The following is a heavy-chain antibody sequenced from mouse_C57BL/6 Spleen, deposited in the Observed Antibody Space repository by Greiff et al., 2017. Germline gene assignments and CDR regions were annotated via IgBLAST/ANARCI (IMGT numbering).Heavy chain of an antibody. CDR1: GYSFTDYN. J-gene: IGHJ2*01. D-gene: IGHD2-4*01. CDR3: ARTIYYDYDGKLYFDY. CDR2: INPNYGTT. V-gene: IGHV1-39*01. Sequence: EVHLVESGPELVKPGASVKISCKASGYSFTDYNMNWVKQSNGKSLEWIGVINPNYGTTSYNQKFKGKATLTVDQSSSTAYMQLNSLTSEDSAVYYCARTIYYDYDGKLYFDYWGQGTTLTVSS.